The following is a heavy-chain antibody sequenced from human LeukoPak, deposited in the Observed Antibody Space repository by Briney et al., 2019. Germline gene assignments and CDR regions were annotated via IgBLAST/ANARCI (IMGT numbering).Heavy chain of an antibody. CDR1: GGSISSSSYY. CDR2: INHSGST. J-gene: IGHJ5*02. D-gene: IGHD3-10*01. V-gene: IGHV4-39*07. CDR3: ARRPGYYYGSGSYWSP. Sequence: SETLSLTCTVSGGSISSSSYYWGWIRQPPGKGLEWIGEINHSGSTNYNPSLKSRVTISVDTSKNQFSLKLSSVTAADTAVYYCARRPGYYYGSGSYWSPWGQGTLVTVSS.